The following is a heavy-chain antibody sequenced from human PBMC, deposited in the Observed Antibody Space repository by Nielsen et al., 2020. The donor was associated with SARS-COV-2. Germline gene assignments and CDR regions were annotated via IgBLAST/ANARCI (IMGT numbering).Heavy chain of an antibody. Sequence: ASVKVSCKASGYTFTSYDFSWVRQAPGQGLEWMGWISAYNGNTNYAQKLQGRVTITRDTSASTAYMELSSLRSEDTAVYYCARVYYDDSAYYGYYFDFWGQGTLVTVSS. CDR3: ARVYYDDSAYYGYYFDF. J-gene: IGHJ4*02. CDR1: GYTFTSYD. D-gene: IGHD3-22*01. CDR2: ISAYNGNT. V-gene: IGHV1-18*01.